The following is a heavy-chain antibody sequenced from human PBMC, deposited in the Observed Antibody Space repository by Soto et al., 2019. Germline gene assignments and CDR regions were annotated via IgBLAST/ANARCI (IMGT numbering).Heavy chain of an antibody. D-gene: IGHD6-19*01. Sequence: XSVKVSCKASGYPFTSYDINWVRQATGQGLGWVGWINPTSDYTGYAQKFQGRVTLTRDTSISTAYMELSGLTSDDTAVYYCATQIHPGYSSEWGPGTLVTVPS. CDR2: INPTSDYT. V-gene: IGHV1-8*01. CDR3: ATQIHPGYSSE. CDR1: GYPFTSYD. J-gene: IGHJ4*02.